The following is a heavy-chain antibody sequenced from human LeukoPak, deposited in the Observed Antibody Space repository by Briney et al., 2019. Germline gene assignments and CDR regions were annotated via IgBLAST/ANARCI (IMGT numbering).Heavy chain of an antibody. CDR3: ARSDPQYYYDSSGYSYPLEFFQH. Sequence: GGSLRLSCAASGFTFSSYSMNWVRQAPGKGLEWVSAVSSSSSYIYYADSVKGRFTISRDNAKNSLYLQMNSLRGEDTAVYYCARSDPQYYYDSSGYSYPLEFFQHWGQGTLVTVSS. J-gene: IGHJ1*01. V-gene: IGHV3-21*01. D-gene: IGHD3-22*01. CDR1: GFTFSSYS. CDR2: VSSSSSYI.